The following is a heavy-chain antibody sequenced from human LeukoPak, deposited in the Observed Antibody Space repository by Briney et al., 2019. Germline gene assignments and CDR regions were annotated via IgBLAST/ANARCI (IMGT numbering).Heavy chain of an antibody. CDR2: IYPGDSDT. V-gene: IGHV5-51*01. J-gene: IGHJ6*03. D-gene: IGHD3-10*02. CDR1: RYSFTSYW. Sequence: GESLKISCKGSRYSFTSYWIGWVRPMPGKRLEWMGIIYPGDSDTRYSPSFQCQVTISADKSISTAYLQWSSLKASDTAMYYCATQGPLVRGDYYYYYMDVWGKGTTVTVSS. CDR3: ATQGPLVRGDYYYYYMDV.